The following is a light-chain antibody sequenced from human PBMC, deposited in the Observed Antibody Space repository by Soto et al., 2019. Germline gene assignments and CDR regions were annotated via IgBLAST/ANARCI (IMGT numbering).Light chain of an antibody. CDR3: QVWYSSSDHVV. V-gene: IGLV3-21*04. CDR1: NIGSKS. Sequence: SYELTQPPSVSVAPGKTARITCGGNNIGSKSVHWYQQKPGQAHVLVIYYDSDRTSGIPERFSGSNSGNTATLTISRVDVGDEADYYCQVWYSSSDHVVFGGGTKLTVL. J-gene: IGLJ2*01. CDR2: YDS.